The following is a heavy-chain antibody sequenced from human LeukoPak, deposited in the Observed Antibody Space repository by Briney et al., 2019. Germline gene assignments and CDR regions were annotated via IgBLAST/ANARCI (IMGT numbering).Heavy chain of an antibody. J-gene: IGHJ5*02. Sequence: GGSLRLSCAASGFTFSSYWMHWIRHAPGKGLVWVSRIKRDGSSPAYADSVKGRFTISRDNAKNTLHLQMKSLRAEDTAVYYCAKKSAMGWFDPWGQGTLVTVSS. CDR1: GFTFSSYW. CDR3: AKKSAMGWFDP. CDR2: IKRDGSSP. D-gene: IGHD5-18*01. V-gene: IGHV3-74*01.